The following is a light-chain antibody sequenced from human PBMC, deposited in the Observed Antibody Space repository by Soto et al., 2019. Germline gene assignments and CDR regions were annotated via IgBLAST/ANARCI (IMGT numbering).Light chain of an antibody. CDR1: SSDVGSFNS. Sequence: QSVLTQPPSASGSPGQSVTISCTGTSSDVGSFNSVSWYQQHPGKAPKLMISEVSKRPSGVPDRFSGSKSGNTASLTVSGLQAEDEADYYCSSYAGSYSFVFGTGTTVTV. CDR2: EVS. J-gene: IGLJ1*01. CDR3: SSYAGSYSFV. V-gene: IGLV2-8*01.